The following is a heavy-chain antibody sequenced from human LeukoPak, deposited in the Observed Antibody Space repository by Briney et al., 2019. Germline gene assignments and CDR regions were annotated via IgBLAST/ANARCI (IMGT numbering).Heavy chain of an antibody. Sequence: GASVKVSCKASGYTFTGYAMNWVRQAPGQGLEWMGWINTNTGNPTYAQGFTGRFVFSLDTSVSTAYLQISSLKAEDTAVYYCARGADHYYDSSGTTGDYWGQGTLVTVSS. CDR2: INTNTGNP. CDR3: ARGADHYYDSSGTTGDY. J-gene: IGHJ4*02. CDR1: GYTFTGYA. D-gene: IGHD3-22*01. V-gene: IGHV7-4-1*02.